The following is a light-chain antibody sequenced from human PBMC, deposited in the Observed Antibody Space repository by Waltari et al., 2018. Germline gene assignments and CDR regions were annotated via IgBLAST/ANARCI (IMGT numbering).Light chain of an antibody. CDR1: QSVLFSSNNENY. J-gene: IGKJ2*03. CDR3: QQYYSIPRS. CDR2: WAS. Sequence: DIVMTQSPDSLAVSLGERATINCTSSQSVLFSSNNENYLAWYQQKPGQPPTLLIYWASTRESGVPDRFSGSGSVTDFTLTISSLQAEDVAVYYCQQYYSIPRSFGQGTKLEIK. V-gene: IGKV4-1*01.